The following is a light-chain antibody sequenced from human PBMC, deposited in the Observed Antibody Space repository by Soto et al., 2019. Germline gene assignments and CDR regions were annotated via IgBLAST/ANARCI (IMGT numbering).Light chain of an antibody. CDR3: SSYTGSSALVYV. CDR2: EVS. CDR1: SSDVGGYNY. Sequence: QSVLTQPASVSGSPGQSITISCTGTSSDVGGYNYVSWYQQHPGKAPKVMIYEVSNRPSGVSNRFSGSKSGNTASLTISGLQAEDEADYYCSSYTGSSALVYVFGTGTKVTVL. J-gene: IGLJ1*01. V-gene: IGLV2-14*01.